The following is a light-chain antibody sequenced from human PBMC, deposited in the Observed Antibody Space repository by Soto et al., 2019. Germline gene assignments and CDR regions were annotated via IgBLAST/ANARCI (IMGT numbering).Light chain of an antibody. V-gene: IGLV2-23*01. J-gene: IGLJ1*01. Sequence: QSLLSQPASLSVTPGQSITISCTGTNSDVGSYNLVSWYQQHTGTAPKLVIYKGSERPSGVSNRFSGSKSGNTASLTISGLQSEDDSDYYCCSYAGSITFYVFGTGTKVTDL. CDR1: NSDVGSYNL. CDR2: KGS. CDR3: CSYAGSITFYV.